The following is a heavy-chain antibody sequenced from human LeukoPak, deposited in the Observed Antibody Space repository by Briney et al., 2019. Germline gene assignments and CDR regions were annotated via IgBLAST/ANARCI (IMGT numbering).Heavy chain of an antibody. V-gene: IGHV3-9*01. CDR2: ISWNSGSI. D-gene: IGHD6-19*01. CDR1: GFTFDDYA. J-gene: IGHJ4*02. CDR3: AKEAGTGDNFDY. Sequence: GGSLRLSCAASGFTFDDYAMHWVRQAPGKGLEWVSGISWNSGSIGYADSVKGRFTISRDNAKNSLYLQMNSLRAEDTALYYCAKEAGTGDNFDYWGQGTLVTVSS.